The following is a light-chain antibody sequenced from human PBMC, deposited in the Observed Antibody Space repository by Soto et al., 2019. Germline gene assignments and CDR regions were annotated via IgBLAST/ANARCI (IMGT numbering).Light chain of an antibody. Sequence: IRMTQSPSSLSAPVGDRVTITCRASQRISSYLNWYQQKPGKAPRLLIYGASSLQSGVPSRFSGSGSGTDFTLTISSLQPEDFATYYCQQTYSSPQWTFGQGTKVDIK. V-gene: IGKV1-39*01. J-gene: IGKJ1*01. CDR1: QRISSY. CDR3: QQTYSSPQWT. CDR2: GAS.